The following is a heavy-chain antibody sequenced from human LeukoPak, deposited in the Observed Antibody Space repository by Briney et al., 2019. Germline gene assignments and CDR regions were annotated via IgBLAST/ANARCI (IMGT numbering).Heavy chain of an antibody. CDR2: IIPIFGTA. CDR1: GGTFSSYA. V-gene: IGHV1-69*13. J-gene: IGHJ4*02. D-gene: IGHD2-2*01. Sequence: SVKVSCKASGGTFSSYAISWVRQAPGQGLEWMGGIIPIFGTANYAQKFQGRVTITADESTSTAYMELSSLRSEDTAVYYCARDGGSTSDFDYWGQGTLVTVSS. CDR3: ARDGGSTSDFDY.